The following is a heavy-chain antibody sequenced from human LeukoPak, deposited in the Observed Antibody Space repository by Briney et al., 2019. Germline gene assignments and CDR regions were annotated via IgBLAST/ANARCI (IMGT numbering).Heavy chain of an antibody. V-gene: IGHV5-51*01. Sequence: GESLKISCKGSGYSFTSYWIGWVRQMPGKGLEWMEIIYPGDSDTRYSPSFQGQVTISADKPISTAYLQWSSLKAPDTAMYYCARQSANYDYVWGSYRYWYYFDYWGQGTLVTVSS. J-gene: IGHJ4*02. CDR3: ARQSANYDYVWGSYRYWYYFDY. D-gene: IGHD3-16*02. CDR1: GYSFTSYW. CDR2: IYPGDSDT.